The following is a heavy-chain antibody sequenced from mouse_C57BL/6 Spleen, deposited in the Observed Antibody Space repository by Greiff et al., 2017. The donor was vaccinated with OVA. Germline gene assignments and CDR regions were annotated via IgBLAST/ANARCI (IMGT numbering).Heavy chain of an antibody. J-gene: IGHJ4*01. D-gene: IGHD1-1*01. V-gene: IGHV1-18*01. Sequence: EVQLQQSGPELVKPGASVKIPCKASGYTFTDYNMDWVKQSHGKRLEWIGDINTNNGGTNYNQKFKGKATLTVDKSSSTAYMELRSLSTEYTTVYYCASVLRGYAMDYWGQGTSVTVSS. CDR1: GYTFTDYN. CDR3: ASVLRGYAMDY. CDR2: INTNNGGT.